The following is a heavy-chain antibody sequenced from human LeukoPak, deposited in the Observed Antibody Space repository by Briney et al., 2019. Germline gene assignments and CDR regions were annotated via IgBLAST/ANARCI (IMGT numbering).Heavy chain of an antibody. V-gene: IGHV3-30*02. CDR2: IRYDGSNK. CDR1: GFTFRSYS. J-gene: IGHJ4*02. D-gene: IGHD2-2*01. CDR3: AKEWVEYCGSTSCHYFDY. Sequence: GGSLRLSCAASGFTFRSYSMNWVRQAPGKGLEWVAFIRYDGSNKYYADSVKGRFTISRDNSKNTLYLQMNSLRAEDTAVYYCAKEWVEYCGSTSCHYFDYWGQGTLVTVSS.